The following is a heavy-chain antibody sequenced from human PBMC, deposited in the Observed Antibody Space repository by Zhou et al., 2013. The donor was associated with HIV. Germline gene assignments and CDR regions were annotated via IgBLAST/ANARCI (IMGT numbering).Heavy chain of an antibody. CDR3: ARTDDSSGYPTLSTYY. Sequence: QVQLVQSGAEVKKPGASVKVSCKASGYTFTGYYMHWVRQAPGQGLEWMGWINPNSGGTNYAQKFQGRVTMTRDTSISTAYMELSRLRSDDTAVYYCARTDDSSGYPTLSTYYWGQGTLVTVSS. D-gene: IGHD3-22*01. CDR1: GYTFTGYY. J-gene: IGHJ4*02. V-gene: IGHV1-2*02. CDR2: INPNSGGT.